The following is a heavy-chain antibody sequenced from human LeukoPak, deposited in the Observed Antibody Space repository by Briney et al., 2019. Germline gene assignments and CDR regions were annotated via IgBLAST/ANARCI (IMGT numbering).Heavy chain of an antibody. CDR1: GGTFSYTA. CDR2: IIPLFGTT. CDR3: ARAAYNDFWSEYNYFGP. Sequence: ASVKVSCKASGGTFSYTAISWVRQAPGQGLEWMGGIIPLFGTTNYAQKFQGRVTITKNDSTTTAYMELSSLRSEDTAMYYCARAAYNDFWSEYNYFGPWGQGSLVTVSS. V-gene: IGHV1-69*05. J-gene: IGHJ5*02. D-gene: IGHD3-3*01.